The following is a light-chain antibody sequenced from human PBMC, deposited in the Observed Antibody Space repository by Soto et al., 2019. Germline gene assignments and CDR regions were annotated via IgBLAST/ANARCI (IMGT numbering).Light chain of an antibody. CDR2: GAS. CDR1: QSVTSNY. Sequence: EIVLTQSPGTLSLSPGERATLYCRASQSVTSNYFGWYQQKPGQAPRLPIYGASSRATGIPDRFSGSGSGTEFTLTITRLDPEDFAVYYCQQNGSSPLSFGGGTKV. CDR3: QQNGSSPLS. J-gene: IGKJ4*01. V-gene: IGKV3-20*01.